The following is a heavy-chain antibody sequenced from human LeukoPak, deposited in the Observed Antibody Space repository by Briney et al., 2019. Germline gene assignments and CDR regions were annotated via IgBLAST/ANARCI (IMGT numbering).Heavy chain of an antibody. Sequence: GGSLRLSCVASGFTFNAFGMHWVRQAPGKGLEWVAFIRYDGNDKYYSGSVEGRFTISRDNSKNTLYLQMNSLRAEDTAVYYCARDCGSGSYYYYGMDVWGQGTTVTVSS. J-gene: IGHJ6*02. V-gene: IGHV3-30*02. D-gene: IGHD3-10*01. CDR1: GFTFNAFG. CDR3: ARDCGSGSYYYYGMDV. CDR2: IRYDGNDK.